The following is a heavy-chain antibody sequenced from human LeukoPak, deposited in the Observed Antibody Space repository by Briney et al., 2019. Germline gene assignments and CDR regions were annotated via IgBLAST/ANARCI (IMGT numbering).Heavy chain of an antibody. V-gene: IGHV4-59*08. D-gene: IGHD1-26*01. J-gene: IGHJ4*02. CDR3: ARLSLVGATVDY. Sequence: SETLSLTCSVSGDSISIYYWSWIRQPPGKGLEWIGYIYYSGSTNYNPSLKSRVTKSVDTSKNQFSLKLSSVTAADTAVYYCARLSLVGATVDYWGQGTLVTVSS. CDR1: GDSISIYY. CDR2: IYYSGST.